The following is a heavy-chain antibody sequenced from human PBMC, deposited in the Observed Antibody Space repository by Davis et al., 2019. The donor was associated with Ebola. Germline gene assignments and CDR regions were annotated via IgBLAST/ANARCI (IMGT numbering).Heavy chain of an antibody. D-gene: IGHD1-1*01. J-gene: IGHJ3*02. CDR3: ASRPSRYNWNDGAFDI. CDR1: GYTFTSYG. CDR2: ISAYNGNT. V-gene: IGHV1-18*04. Sequence: ASVKVSCKASGYTFTSYGISWVRQAPGQGLEWMGWISAYNGNTNYAQKLQGRVTMTTDTSTSTAYMELRSLRSDDTAVYYCASRPSRYNWNDGAFDIWGQGTMVTVSS.